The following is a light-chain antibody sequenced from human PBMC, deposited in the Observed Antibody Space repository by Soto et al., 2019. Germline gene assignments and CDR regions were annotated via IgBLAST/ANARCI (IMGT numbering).Light chain of an antibody. CDR2: AAA. CDR3: QLSYSTPWT. J-gene: IGKJ1*01. Sequence: DIQMTQSPSSLSASVGDRVTITCRASQSISSYLNWYQQKPGKAPKLLIYAAASLQSGVQSRFSGSVSGKDFTLSISILQPEYFATYYCQLSYSTPWTFGQGTKVEIK. V-gene: IGKV1-39*01. CDR1: QSISSY.